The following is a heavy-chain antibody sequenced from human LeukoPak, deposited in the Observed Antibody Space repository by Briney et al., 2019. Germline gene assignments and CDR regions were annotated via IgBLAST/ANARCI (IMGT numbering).Heavy chain of an antibody. J-gene: IGHJ4*02. CDR3: ARGGVVARFFDF. V-gene: IGHV3-53*01. CDR1: GSTVSSNY. CDR2: IYTGGNT. D-gene: IGHD3-3*01. Sequence: GGSLRLSCAASGSTVSSNYMSWVRQAPGKGLECVSVIYTGGNTYYADSVKGRFIISRDTSKNTLYLQMNSLRAEDTAVYYCARGGVVARFFDFWGQGALVTVSS.